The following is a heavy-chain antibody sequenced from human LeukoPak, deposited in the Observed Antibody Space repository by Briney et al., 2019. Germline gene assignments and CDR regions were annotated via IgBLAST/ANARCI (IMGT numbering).Heavy chain of an antibody. V-gene: IGHV3-53*01. CDR1: GFTVSSNY. CDR2: IYSGGST. CDR3: ARDTSPCGGDCSGGAYGMDV. Sequence: GGSLRLSCAASGFTVSSNYMSWVRQAPGKGLEWVSVIYSGGSTYYADSVKGRFTISRDNAKNSLYLQMNSLRAEDTAVYYCARDTSPCGGDCSGGAYGMDVWGQGTTVTVSS. D-gene: IGHD2-21*02. J-gene: IGHJ6*02.